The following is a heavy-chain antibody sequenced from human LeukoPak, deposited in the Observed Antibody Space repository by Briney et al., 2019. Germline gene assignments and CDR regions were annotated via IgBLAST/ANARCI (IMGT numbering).Heavy chain of an antibody. CDR3: ARSQSSSLIDY. D-gene: IGHD6-13*01. J-gene: IGHJ4*02. V-gene: IGHV3-21*01. CDR1: GFTFSSYS. Sequence: GGSLRLSCAASGFTFSSYSMNWVRQAPGKGLEWVSFISSSSTYIYYADSVKGRFTFSRDNSKNTLYLQMNSLTVEDTAVYYCARSQSSSLIDYWGQGTLVTVSS. CDR2: ISSSSTYI.